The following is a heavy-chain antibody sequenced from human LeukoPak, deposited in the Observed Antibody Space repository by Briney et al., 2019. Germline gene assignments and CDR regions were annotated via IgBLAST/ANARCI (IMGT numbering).Heavy chain of an antibody. CDR1: GGTFSSYA. Sequence: ASVKVSCKASGGTFSSYAISWVRQAPGQGLEWMGGIITIFGTANYAQKFQGRVTITTDESTSTAYMELSSLRSEDTAVYYCARVSPGSGSYYRPEPYYFDYWGQGTLVTVSS. CDR3: ARVSPGSGSYYRPEPYYFDY. D-gene: IGHD3-10*01. V-gene: IGHV1-69*05. J-gene: IGHJ4*02. CDR2: IITIFGTA.